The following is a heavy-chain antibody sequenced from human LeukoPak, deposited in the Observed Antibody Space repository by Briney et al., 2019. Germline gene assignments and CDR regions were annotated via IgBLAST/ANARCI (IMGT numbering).Heavy chain of an antibody. CDR3: ARGYYYVSGSYSFFDY. V-gene: IGHV4-39*01. D-gene: IGHD3-10*01. CDR2: IYYTGTT. J-gene: IGHJ4*02. Sequence: PSETLSLTCTVSSGSLSSTSSYWGWLRQPPGKGLECLGNIYYTGTTYYNPSLKSRVTISVDTSKNQFSLKLSSVTAADTAVYYCARGYYYVSGSYSFFDYWGQGTLVTVSS. CDR1: SGSLSSTSSY.